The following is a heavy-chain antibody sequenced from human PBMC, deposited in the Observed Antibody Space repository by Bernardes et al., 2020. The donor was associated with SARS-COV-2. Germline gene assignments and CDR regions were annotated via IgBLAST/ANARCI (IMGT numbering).Heavy chain of an antibody. J-gene: IGHJ3*02. V-gene: IGHV3-49*04. CDR3: TRDHLANDASDI. Sequence: GGSLRLSCTASGFRFGDYAMSWVRQAPGKGLEWLGFIRNKAYGGTTQYAASVRGRFTISRADSNSIAYLQMNSLITEDTAVYYCTRDHLANDASDIWGQGTMVTVSS. CDR2: IRNKAYGGTT. CDR1: GFRFGDYA.